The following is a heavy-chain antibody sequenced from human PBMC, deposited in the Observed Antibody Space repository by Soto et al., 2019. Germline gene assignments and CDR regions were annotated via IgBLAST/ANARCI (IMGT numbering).Heavy chain of an antibody. V-gene: IGHV3-23*01. J-gene: IGHJ6*03. D-gene: IGHD1-1*01. CDR2: ISPGGDST. CDR3: AKALGNPYYYYYMDV. CDR1: GFNFNIYA. Sequence: EVQLLESGGGLVQPGGSLRLSCAASGFNFNIYAMTWVRQAPGKGLEWVSTISPGGDSTYFADSVKGRVTISRDNSKNTLSLPMNSLRAEDTATYFCAKALGNPYYYYYMDVWGTGTTVTVSS.